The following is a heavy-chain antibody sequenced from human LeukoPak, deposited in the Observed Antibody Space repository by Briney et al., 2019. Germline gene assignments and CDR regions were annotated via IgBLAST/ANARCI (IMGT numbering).Heavy chain of an antibody. CDR1: GFTFSSYG. CDR2: IRYDGSNK. CDR3: AKHVGNYYYYMDV. V-gene: IGHV3-30*02. Sequence: PGGSLRLSCAASGFTFSSYGMHWVRQAPGKGLEWVAFIRYDGSNKYYADSVKGRFTISRDNSKNTLYLQMNSLRAEDTAVYYCAKHVGNYYYYMDVWGKGTTVTVSS. J-gene: IGHJ6*03.